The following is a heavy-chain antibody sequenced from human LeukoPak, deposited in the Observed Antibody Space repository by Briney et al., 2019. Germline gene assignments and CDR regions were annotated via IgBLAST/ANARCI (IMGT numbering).Heavy chain of an antibody. D-gene: IGHD6-19*01. V-gene: IGHV3-23*01. CDR1: GFTFSSYA. CDR3: ARERRYSSGLFDY. J-gene: IGHJ4*02. Sequence: GGSLRLSCAASGFTFSSYAMSWVRQAPGEGLQWVSGISGSGSSTYYADSVKGRFTISRDNSKNTLYLQMNSLRAEDTAVYYCARERRYSSGLFDYWGQGTLVTVSS. CDR2: ISGSGSST.